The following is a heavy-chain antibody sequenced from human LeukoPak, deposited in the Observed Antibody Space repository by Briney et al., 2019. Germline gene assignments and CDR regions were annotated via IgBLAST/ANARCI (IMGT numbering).Heavy chain of an antibody. CDR1: GITSSSYW. CDR3: ARVSVLRFLEWLPEYNWFDP. Sequence: GGSLRLSCAASGITSSSYWMSWVRQAPGKGLEWVANIKQDGSEKNYVDSVKGRFTISRDNAKNSLYLQMNSLRAEDTAVYYCARVSVLRFLEWLPEYNWFDPWGQGTLVTVSS. J-gene: IGHJ5*02. D-gene: IGHD3-3*01. V-gene: IGHV3-7*01. CDR2: IKQDGSEK.